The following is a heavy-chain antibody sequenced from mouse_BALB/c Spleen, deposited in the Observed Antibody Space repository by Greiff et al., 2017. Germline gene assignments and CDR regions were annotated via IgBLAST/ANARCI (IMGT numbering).Heavy chain of an antibody. CDR3: AKDNAMDY. Sequence: EVKLMESGAGLVQPGGSRKLSCAASGFTFSDYGMPWVRQAPGKGPEWVAFISNLAYSIYYADIVTGRFTISRENAKNTLYLEMSSLRSEDTAMYYCAKDNAMDYWGQGTSVTVSS. V-gene: IGHV5-15*02. J-gene: IGHJ4*01. CDR2: ISNLAYSI. CDR1: GFTFSDYG.